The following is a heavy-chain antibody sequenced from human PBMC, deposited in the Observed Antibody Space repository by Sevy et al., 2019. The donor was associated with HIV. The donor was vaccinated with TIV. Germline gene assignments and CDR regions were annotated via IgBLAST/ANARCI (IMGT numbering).Heavy chain of an antibody. V-gene: IGHV3-21*01. D-gene: IGHD6-13*01. J-gene: IGHJ1*01. Sequence: GGSLRLSCAASGFTFSSYSMNWVRQAPGKGLEWVSSISSSSYIYYADSVKGRFTISRDNSKNSLYLQMNSLRAEDTAVYYCARDFPPLKPPRGSWPEYFQHWGQGTLVTVSS. CDR3: ARDFPPLKPPRGSWPEYFQH. CDR2: ISSSSYI. CDR1: GFTFSSYS.